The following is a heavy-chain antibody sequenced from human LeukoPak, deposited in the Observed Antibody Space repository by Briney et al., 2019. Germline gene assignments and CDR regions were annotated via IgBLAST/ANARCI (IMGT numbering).Heavy chain of an antibody. CDR2: IDTDGRII. CDR1: GFTFSSYA. J-gene: IGHJ4*02. D-gene: IGHD3-10*01. Sequence: PGGSLRLSCAASGFTFSSYAMHWVRHAPGKGLEWVSRIDTDGRIITYADSVKGRFTISRDNVENMLYLQMNSLRAEDTAVYYCTRGMGDNWGQGTLVTVSS. CDR3: TRGMGDN. V-gene: IGHV3-74*01.